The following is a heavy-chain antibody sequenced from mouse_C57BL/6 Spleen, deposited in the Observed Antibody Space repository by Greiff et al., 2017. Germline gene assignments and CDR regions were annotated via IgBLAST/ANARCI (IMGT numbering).Heavy chain of an antibody. Sequence: QVQLQQSGAELVKPGASVKMSCKASGYTFTTYPIEWMKQNHGKSLEWIGNFHPYNDDTKYNEKFKGKATLTVDKPSSTAYMQLSSLTSEDSAVYYCAREGNDYDQAWFAYWGQGTLVTVSA. CDR3: AREGNDYDQAWFAY. V-gene: IGHV1-47*01. CDR1: GYTFTTYP. D-gene: IGHD2-4*01. J-gene: IGHJ3*01. CDR2: FHPYNDDT.